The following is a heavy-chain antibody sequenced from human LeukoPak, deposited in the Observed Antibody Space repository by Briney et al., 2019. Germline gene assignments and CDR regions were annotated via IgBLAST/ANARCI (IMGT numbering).Heavy chain of an antibody. D-gene: IGHD2-2*01. V-gene: IGHV3-21*05. CDR3: ARDTIQPGLIDD. J-gene: IGHJ4*02. CDR1: GFTFSLYA. CDR2: INSGGDDI. Sequence: GGSLRLSCAASGFTFSLYAMNWVRQAPGKGLEWISYINSGGDDIHYAASVRGRFTISRDDARNTLYLQLSSLRAEDTAVYYCARDTIQPGLIDDWGQGTLVTVSP.